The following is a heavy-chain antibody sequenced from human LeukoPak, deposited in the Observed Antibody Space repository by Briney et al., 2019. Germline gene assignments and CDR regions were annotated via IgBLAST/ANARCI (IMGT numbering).Heavy chain of an antibody. J-gene: IGHJ6*03. CDR3: ARRGRTSYYYYYYMDV. Sequence: GESLKISCQGSGYSFPTYWIAWVRQMPGKGLEWMGIIYPGDSDTRYSPSFQGQVTISADKSISTAYLQWSSLKASDTAMYYCARRGRTSYYYYYYMDVWGKGTTVTVSS. CDR2: IYPGDSDT. CDR1: GYSFPTYW. V-gene: IGHV5-51*01.